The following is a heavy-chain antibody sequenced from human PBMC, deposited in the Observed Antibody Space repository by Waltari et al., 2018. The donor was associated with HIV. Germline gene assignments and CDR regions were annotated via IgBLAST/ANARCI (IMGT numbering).Heavy chain of an antibody. CDR2: ISFDGRNE. CDR3: AKEGWELLQFGYYFDY. Sequence: QVQLVESGGGVVQPATFLRLSCAAPGFTFRQFVIHWVRQAPGKGLDWVAVISFDGRNEYYADSVKGRFTISRDNSKNTVYLQMNSLRADDTAVYYCAKEGWELLQFGYYFDYWGQGTLVTVSS. V-gene: IGHV3-30*18. J-gene: IGHJ4*02. D-gene: IGHD1-26*01. CDR1: GFTFRQFV.